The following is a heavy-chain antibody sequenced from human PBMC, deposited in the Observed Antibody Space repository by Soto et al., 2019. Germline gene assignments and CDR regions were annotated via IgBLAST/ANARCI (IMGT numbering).Heavy chain of an antibody. CDR3: TRDRTGTTEYYYGMDV. J-gene: IGHJ6*02. Sequence: GGSLKLSCTASGFTFGDYAMSWFRQAPGKGLEWVGFIRSKAYGGTTEYAASVKGRFTISRDDSKSIASLQMNSLKTEDTAVYYCTRDRTGTTEYYYGMDVWGQGTTVTVSS. CDR1: GFTFGDYA. D-gene: IGHD1-1*01. V-gene: IGHV3-49*03. CDR2: IRSKAYGGTT.